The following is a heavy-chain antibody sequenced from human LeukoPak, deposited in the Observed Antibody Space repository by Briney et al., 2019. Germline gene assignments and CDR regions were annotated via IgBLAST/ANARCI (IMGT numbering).Heavy chain of an antibody. J-gene: IGHJ4*02. CDR1: GSTLSDYY. Sequence: PGGSLRLSCVASGSTLSDYYMTWIRQAPGKGLEWVSYIKSSSSYTNYADSVKGRFTVSRDNAKNSLYLQMNSLRAEDTAVYYCARALRIAAATTSFDYWGQGTLVTVSS. D-gene: IGHD6-13*01. V-gene: IGHV3-11*03. CDR3: ARALRIAAATTSFDY. CDR2: IKSSSSYT.